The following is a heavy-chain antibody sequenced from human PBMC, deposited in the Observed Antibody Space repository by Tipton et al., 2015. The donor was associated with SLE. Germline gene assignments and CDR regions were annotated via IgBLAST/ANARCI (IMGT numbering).Heavy chain of an antibody. V-gene: IGHV4-4*02. CDR2: IYHSGST. D-gene: IGHD5-18*01. Sequence: TLSLTCAVSGGSISSSNWWSWVRQPPGKGLEWIGEIYHSGSTNYNPSLKSRVTISVDTSKNQFSLKLSSVTAADTAVYYCARVSGYSYGLRVPFDYWSQGTLVTVSS. CDR1: GGSISSSNW. CDR3: ARVSGYSYGLRVPFDY. J-gene: IGHJ4*02.